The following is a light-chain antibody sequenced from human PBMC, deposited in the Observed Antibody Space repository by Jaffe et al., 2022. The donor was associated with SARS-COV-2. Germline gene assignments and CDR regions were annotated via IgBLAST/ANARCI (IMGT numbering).Light chain of an antibody. CDR1: QSIVTW. J-gene: IGKJ1*01. CDR3: GQYHNYRT. Sequence: DIQMTQSPSTLSASVGDRVTITCRASQSIVTWLAWYQQKPGKAPKLLIYKASTLESGVPSRFSGSGSGTEFTLTISSLQPDDFATYHCGQYHNYRTFGQGTKVEIK. CDR2: KAS. V-gene: IGKV1-5*03.